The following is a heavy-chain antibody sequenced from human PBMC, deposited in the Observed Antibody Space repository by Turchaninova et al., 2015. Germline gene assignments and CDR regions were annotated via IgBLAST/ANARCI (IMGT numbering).Heavy chain of an antibody. CDR2: IHYTGST. CDR1: GGSISTNTYS. Sequence: QLQLQESGPGLVKPSEPLSLTCPVSGGSISTNTYSGGWLRQPPGKGLEWIGSIHYTGSTYYNPSHKSRVTISIDTSKNQFSLKLTSVTAADTAVYYCARVDSWYRSWFDPWGQGTLVTVSS. D-gene: IGHD6-13*01. CDR3: ARVDSWYRSWFDP. V-gene: IGHV4-39*01. J-gene: IGHJ5*02.